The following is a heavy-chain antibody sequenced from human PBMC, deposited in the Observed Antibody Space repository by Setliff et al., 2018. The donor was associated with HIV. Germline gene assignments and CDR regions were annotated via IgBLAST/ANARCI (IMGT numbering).Heavy chain of an antibody. D-gene: IGHD1-26*01. CDR3: ARRKTHSGSFHDAFDI. CDR1: GYTFTSYD. J-gene: IGHJ3*02. V-gene: IGHV1-8*03. CDR2: MNPNSGNT. Sequence: ASVKVSCKASGYTFTSYDINWVRQAAGQGLEWMGWMNPNSGNTGCAQKFQGRVTITMNTSISTAYMDLSSLRSEDAAVYYCARRKTHSGSFHDAFDIWGQGTMVTVSS.